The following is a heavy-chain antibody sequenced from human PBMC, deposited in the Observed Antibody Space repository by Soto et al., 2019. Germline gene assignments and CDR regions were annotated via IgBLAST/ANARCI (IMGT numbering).Heavy chain of an antibody. CDR1: GGSFSGYY. J-gene: IGHJ3*02. D-gene: IGHD5-12*01. Sequence: PSETLSLTCAVYGGSFSGYYWSWIRQPPGKGLEWIGEINHSGSTNYNPSLKSRVTISVDTSKNHFSLKLSSVTTADTAVFYCARVRLRGYSGYGSGAFDIWGQGTMVTVSS. V-gene: IGHV4-34*01. CDR3: ARVRLRGYSGYGSGAFDI. CDR2: INHSGST.